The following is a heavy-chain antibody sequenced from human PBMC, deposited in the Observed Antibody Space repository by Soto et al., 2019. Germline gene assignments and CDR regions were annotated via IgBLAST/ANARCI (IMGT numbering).Heavy chain of an antibody. J-gene: IGHJ4*02. CDR1: GFTFSSYA. V-gene: IGHV3-23*01. CDR2: ISGSGSST. CDR3: AKAGGIAVPCSHLDY. D-gene: IGHD6-19*01. Sequence: EVQLLESGGGSVQPGGSLRLSCAASGFTFSSYAMSWVRQAPGKGLEWVSAISGSGSSTNYADSVEGRFTISRDNSKNTLYLQMSSLRAEDTAVYYCAKAGGIAVPCSHLDYWGPGNPGHRLL.